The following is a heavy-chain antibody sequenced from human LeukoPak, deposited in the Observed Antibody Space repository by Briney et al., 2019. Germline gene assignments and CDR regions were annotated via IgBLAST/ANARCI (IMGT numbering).Heavy chain of an antibody. CDR2: IIPIFGTA. V-gene: IGHV1-69*01. D-gene: IGHD3-9*01. CDR3: ARASGQAYYDILTGYAH. J-gene: IGHJ4*02. CDR1: GGTFSSYA. Sequence: SVKVSCKASGGTFSSYAISWVRQAPGQGLEWMGGIIPIFGTANCAQKFQGRVTITADESTSTAYMELSSLRSEDTAVYYCARASGQAYYDILTGYAHWGQGTLVTVSS.